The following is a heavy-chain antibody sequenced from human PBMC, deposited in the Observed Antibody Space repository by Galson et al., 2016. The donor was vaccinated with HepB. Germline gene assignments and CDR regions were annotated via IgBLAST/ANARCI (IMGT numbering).Heavy chain of an antibody. Sequence: SVKVSCKASGYSFSAYGVTWVRQAPGQGLEWVGTISGSSGNTKYAQRFQNRVTLTRDTSTTTANMELRSLQSDGTAVYYCAKVGLFDFVWYNYRLGYHFGLDIWGQGSKVTV. J-gene: IGHJ6*02. D-gene: IGHD3-16*01. V-gene: IGHV1-18*01. CDR3: AKVGLFDFVWYNYRLGYHFGLDI. CDR2: ISGSSGNT. CDR1: GYSFSAYG.